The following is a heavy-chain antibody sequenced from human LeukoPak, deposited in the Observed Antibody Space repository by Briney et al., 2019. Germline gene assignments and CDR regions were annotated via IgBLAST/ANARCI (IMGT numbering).Heavy chain of an antibody. J-gene: IGHJ3*02. Sequence: GGSLRLSCAASGFTFNSYTMVWVRQAPGGGLEWVSSISSSSTYIYYADSVKGRFTISRDNAKNSLYLQMNSLRAEDTAVYYCARVSSSGSITIFGVVPEFDAFDIWGQGTMVTVSS. CDR3: ARVSSSGSITIFGVVPEFDAFDI. D-gene: IGHD3-3*01. V-gene: IGHV3-21*01. CDR2: ISSSSTYI. CDR1: GFTFNSYT.